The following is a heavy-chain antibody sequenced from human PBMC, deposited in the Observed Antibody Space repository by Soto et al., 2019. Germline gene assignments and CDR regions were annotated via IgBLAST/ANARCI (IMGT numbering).Heavy chain of an antibody. CDR3: ARGIAAAGTQEGTYYYYGMDV. CDR2: ISSSSSYI. V-gene: IGHV3-21*01. Sequence: GGSLRLSCAASGFTFSSYSMNWVRQAPGKGLEWVSSISSSSSYIYYADSVKGRFTISRDNAKNSLYLQMNSLRAEDTAVYYCARGIAAAGTQEGTYYYYGMDVWGQGTTVTVSS. J-gene: IGHJ6*02. D-gene: IGHD6-13*01. CDR1: GFTFSSYS.